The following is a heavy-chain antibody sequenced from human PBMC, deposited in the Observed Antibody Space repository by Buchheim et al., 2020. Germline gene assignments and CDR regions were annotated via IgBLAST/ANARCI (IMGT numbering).Heavy chain of an antibody. CDR1: GGSISSGGYY. V-gene: IGHV4-31*03. CDR3: AGSQYAQEWFGELPHPLDY. D-gene: IGHD3-10*01. J-gene: IGHJ4*02. CDR2: IYYSGST. Sequence: QVQLQESGPGLVKPSQTLSLTCTVSGGSISSGGYYWSWIRQHPGKGLEWIGYIYYSGSTYYNPSLKSRVTISVDTPTNHFSLKRSSVTAPDTAVYYCAGSQYAQEWFGELPHPLDYWGQGTL.